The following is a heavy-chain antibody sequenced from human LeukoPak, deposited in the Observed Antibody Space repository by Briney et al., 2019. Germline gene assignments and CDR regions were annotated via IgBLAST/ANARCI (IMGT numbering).Heavy chain of an antibody. CDR1: GFTFSSYA. J-gene: IGHJ4*02. CDR2: ISYDGSNK. D-gene: IGHD6-19*01. CDR3: ARGPPRTGYSSGWYFDY. V-gene: IGHV3-30-3*01. Sequence: PGGSLRLSCAASGFTFSSYAMHWVRQAPGKGLEWVAVISYDGSNKYYADSVKGRFTISRDNSKNTLYLQMNSLRAEGTAVYYCARGPPRTGYSSGWYFDYWGQGTLVTVSS.